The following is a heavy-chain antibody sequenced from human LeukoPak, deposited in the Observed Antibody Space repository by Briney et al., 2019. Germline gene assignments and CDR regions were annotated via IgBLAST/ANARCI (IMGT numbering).Heavy chain of an antibody. CDR1: GGSISNFH. J-gene: IGHJ4*02. Sequence: SETLSLTCTVSGGSISNFHWTWIRQPAGKGLEWIGRVFTSGSTNYNPSLKSRVTMSVDTSKNQFSLKLSSVTAADTAMYYCARDRGGNRETDYWGQGTLVTVSS. V-gene: IGHV4-4*07. D-gene: IGHD4-23*01. CDR2: VFTSGST. CDR3: ARDRGGNRETDY.